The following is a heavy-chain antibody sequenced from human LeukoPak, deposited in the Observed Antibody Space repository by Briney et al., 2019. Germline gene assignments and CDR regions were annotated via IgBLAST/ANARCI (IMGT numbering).Heavy chain of an antibody. Sequence: GGSLRLSCAASGFTFGDYYMTWIRQAPGKGLEWVSYISNSGNTIKEADSVKGRFTISRDNAQNSLFLQMKSLRAEDTAVYYCARYRVITNDYFDSWGQGTLVSVSS. CDR3: ARYRVITNDYFDS. CDR2: ISNSGNTI. J-gene: IGHJ4*02. V-gene: IGHV3-11*01. CDR1: GFTFGDYY. D-gene: IGHD3-16*01.